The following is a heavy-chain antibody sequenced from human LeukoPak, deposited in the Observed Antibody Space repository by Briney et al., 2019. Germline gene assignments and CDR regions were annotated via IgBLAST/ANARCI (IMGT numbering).Heavy chain of an antibody. CDR1: GGTFSSYA. J-gene: IGHJ4*02. CDR3: ASERGRGVITSRYYFDY. CDR2: IIPIFGTA. V-gene: IGHV1-69*13. D-gene: IGHD3-10*01. Sequence: SVKVSCKASGGTFSSYAISWVRQAPGQGLEWMGGIIPIFGTANYAQKFQGRVTITADESTSTAYMELSSLRSEDTAVYYCASERGRGVITSRYYFDYWGQGTLVTVSS.